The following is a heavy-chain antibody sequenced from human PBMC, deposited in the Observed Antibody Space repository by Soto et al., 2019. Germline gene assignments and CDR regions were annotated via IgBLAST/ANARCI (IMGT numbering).Heavy chain of an antibody. V-gene: IGHV4-34*01. D-gene: IGHD3-10*01. CDR1: GWSFRGYY. CDR3: ARLWSSNEGSS. J-gene: IGHJ4*02. Sequence: QVRLQQWGAGLLKPSETLALTCAVHGWSFRGYYWSWIRQPPGKGLEWIGEINHSGGTNYNPSLKSRVSISVDASKNQCSLQLTSVTAADTAVYYCARLWSSNEGSSWGQGTLVAVSS. CDR2: INHSGGT.